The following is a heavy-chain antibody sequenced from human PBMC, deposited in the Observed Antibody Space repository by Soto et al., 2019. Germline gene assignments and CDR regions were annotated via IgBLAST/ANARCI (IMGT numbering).Heavy chain of an antibody. V-gene: IGHV3-13*01. D-gene: IGHD3-10*01. Sequence: GGSLRLSCAASGFGFNGYDMHWVRQAPGKNLEWVAAISTAGDTYYLGSVKGRFTISREDAKNSLSLQMNSLRVGDTAVYYCARDTYFYGSGSYGPWGQGTLVTVS. J-gene: IGHJ5*02. CDR1: GFGFNGYD. CDR2: ISTAGDT. CDR3: ARDTYFYGSGSYGP.